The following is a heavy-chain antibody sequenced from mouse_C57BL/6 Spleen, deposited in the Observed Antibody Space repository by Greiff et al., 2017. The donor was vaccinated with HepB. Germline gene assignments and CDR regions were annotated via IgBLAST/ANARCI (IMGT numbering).Heavy chain of an antibody. CDR1: GYTFTDYY. Sequence: EVQLQQSGPELVKPGASVKISCKASGYTFTDYYMNWVKQSHGKSLEWIGDINPNNGGTSYNQKFKGKATLTVDKSSSTAYMELRSLTSEDSAVYYCARGGSSSAWFAYWGQGTLVTGSA. J-gene: IGHJ3*01. V-gene: IGHV1-26*01. D-gene: IGHD1-1*01. CDR2: INPNNGGT. CDR3: ARGGSSSAWFAY.